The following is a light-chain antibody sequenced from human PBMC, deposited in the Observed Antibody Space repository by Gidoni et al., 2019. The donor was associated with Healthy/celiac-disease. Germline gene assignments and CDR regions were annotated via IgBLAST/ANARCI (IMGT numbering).Light chain of an antibody. CDR3: QQRSNWPWT. J-gene: IGKJ1*01. CDR1: QSVSSY. Sequence: ELVLTQSPATLSLSPGERATLSCRASQSVSSYLAWYQQKPGQAPRLLISDASNRATGIPARFSGSGSGTDFTLTISSLEPEDFAVYYCQQRSNWPWTFGQGTKVEIK. V-gene: IGKV3-11*01. CDR2: DAS.